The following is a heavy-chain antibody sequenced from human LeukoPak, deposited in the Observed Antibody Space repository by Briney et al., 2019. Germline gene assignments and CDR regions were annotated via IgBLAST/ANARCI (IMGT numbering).Heavy chain of an antibody. CDR2: ISGSGGST. J-gene: IGHJ4*02. CDR1: GFTFSSYA. Sequence: GGSLRLSCAASGFTFSSYAMSWVRQAPGKGLEWVSAISGSGGSTYYADSVRGRFTISRDNSKNTLHLQMNSLRAEDTAVYYCAKVYMITFGGVIVPTPFDYWGQGTLVTVSS. V-gene: IGHV3-23*01. CDR3: AKVYMITFGGVIVPTPFDY. D-gene: IGHD3-16*02.